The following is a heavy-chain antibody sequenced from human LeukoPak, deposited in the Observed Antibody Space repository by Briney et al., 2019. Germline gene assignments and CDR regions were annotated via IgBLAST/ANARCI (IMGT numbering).Heavy chain of an antibody. J-gene: IGHJ5*02. CDR1: GFTFSRFN. CDR3: ARDRGAFDP. CDR2: IKQDGSEK. V-gene: IGHV3-7*01. D-gene: IGHD5-12*01. Sequence: GGSLRLSCAASGFTFSRFNMNWVRQAPGKGLEWVANIKQDGSEKYYVDSVKGRFTISRDNAKNSLYLQMNSLRAEDTAVYYCARDRGAFDPWGQGTLATVSS.